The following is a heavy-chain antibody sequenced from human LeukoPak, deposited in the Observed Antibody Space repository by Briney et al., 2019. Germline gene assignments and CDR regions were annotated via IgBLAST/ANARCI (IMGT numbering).Heavy chain of an antibody. D-gene: IGHD5-12*01. Sequence: GGSLRLSCAASGFSFSTYGMSWVRQSPGKGLEWVSGISGSGDHTYHGDSVRGRFTISRDNSNNTLYLEMKSLIVEDTALYYCVKPPEWLRLRADVFEPWGQGTMVSVSS. CDR3: VKPPEWLRLRADVFEP. CDR2: ISGSGDHT. CDR1: GFSFSTYG. J-gene: IGHJ3*01. V-gene: IGHV3-23*01.